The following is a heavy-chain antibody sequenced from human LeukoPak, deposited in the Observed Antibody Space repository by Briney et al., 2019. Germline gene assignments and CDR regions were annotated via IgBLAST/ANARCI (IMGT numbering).Heavy chain of an antibody. CDR3: ARRSASVAADQAFDY. J-gene: IGHJ4*02. Sequence: PGESLKISCKGSGYSFTSYRIGWVRQMPGKGLEWMGIIYPGDSDTRYSPSFQGQVTISADKSISTAYLQWSSLKASDTAMYYCARRSASVAADQAFDYWGQGTLVTVSS. CDR2: IYPGDSDT. D-gene: IGHD2-15*01. CDR1: GYSFTSYR. V-gene: IGHV5-51*01.